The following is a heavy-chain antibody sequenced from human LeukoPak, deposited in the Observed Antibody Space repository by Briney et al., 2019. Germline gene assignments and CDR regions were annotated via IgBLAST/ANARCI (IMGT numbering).Heavy chain of an antibody. V-gene: IGHV3-30*04. CDR1: GFTFSSYA. CDR3: ARGGEQWPKVFLDY. J-gene: IGHJ4*02. D-gene: IGHD6-19*01. Sequence: GGSLRLSCAASGFTFSSYAMHWVRQAPGKGVEGVAVISYDGSNKYYADSVKGRFTISRDNSKNTLYLQMNSLRAEDTAVYYCARGGEQWPKVFLDYWGQGTLVTVSS. CDR2: ISYDGSNK.